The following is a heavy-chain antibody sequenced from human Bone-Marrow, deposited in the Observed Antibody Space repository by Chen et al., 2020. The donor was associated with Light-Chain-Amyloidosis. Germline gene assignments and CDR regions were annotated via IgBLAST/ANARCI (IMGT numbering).Heavy chain of an antibody. CDR1: GFTFSSYW. CDR2: INTDGSST. Sequence: EVQLVESGGGLVQPGGSLRLSCVASGFTFSSYWMHWVRQAPGKGLVWVSRINTDGSSTSYAESVKGRFTISRDNAKNTLFLQMSSLRADDTAVYYCARDSDCRSTSCYPLGTFDIWGQGTMVTVSS. V-gene: IGHV3-74*01. CDR3: ARDSDCRSTSCYPLGTFDI. D-gene: IGHD2-2*01. J-gene: IGHJ3*02.